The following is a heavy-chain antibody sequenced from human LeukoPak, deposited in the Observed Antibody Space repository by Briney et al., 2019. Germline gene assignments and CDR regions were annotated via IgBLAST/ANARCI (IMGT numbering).Heavy chain of an antibody. CDR2: IYYNGIT. D-gene: IGHD5-24*01. V-gene: IGHV4-59*01. CDR1: GGSISNYY. J-gene: IGHJ4*02. CDR3: ATDVGRGGPDSHY. Sequence: PSETLSLTCTVTGGSISNYYWSWVRQPPGKGLEWIGYIYYNGITNYNPSLKSRLTISIDTSKNQFSLKLRSVTAADTAVYYCATDVGRGGPDSHYWGQGTLVTVSS.